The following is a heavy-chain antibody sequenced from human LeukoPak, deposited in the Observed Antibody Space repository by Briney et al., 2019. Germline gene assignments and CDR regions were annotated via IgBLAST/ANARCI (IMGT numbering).Heavy chain of an antibody. CDR2: IRYDGSNK. V-gene: IGHV3-30*02. CDR1: GFTFSSYG. CDR3: ARTIAVADTFDY. J-gene: IGHJ4*02. Sequence: GGSLRLSCAASGFTFSSYGMHWVRQAPDKGLEWVAFIRYDGSNKYYADSVKGRFTISRDNSKNTLYLQMNSLRPEDTAVYYCARTIAVADTFDYWGQGTLVTVSS. D-gene: IGHD6-19*01.